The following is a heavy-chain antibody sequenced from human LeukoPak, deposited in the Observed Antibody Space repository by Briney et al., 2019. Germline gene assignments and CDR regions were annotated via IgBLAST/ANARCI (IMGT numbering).Heavy chain of an antibody. CDR2: IGTAGDT. D-gene: IGHD2-2*01. J-gene: IGHJ6*03. Sequence: GSLRLSCAASGFTFSSYDMHWVRQATGKGLEWVSAIGTAGDTYYPGSVKGRFTISRENAKNSLYLQMDSLRAGDTAVYYCARETRTSPDKIYYYYYMDVWGKGTTVTVSS. CDR3: ARETRTSPDKIYYYYYMDV. V-gene: IGHV3-13*01. CDR1: GFTFSSYD.